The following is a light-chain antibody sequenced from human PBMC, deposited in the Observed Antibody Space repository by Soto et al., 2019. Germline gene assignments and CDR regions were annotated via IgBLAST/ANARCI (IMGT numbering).Light chain of an antibody. J-gene: IGLJ2*01. V-gene: IGLV2-14*01. CDR2: DVS. CDR3: SSYTTQNTVV. Sequence: QSVLTQPASVSGSPGQSITISCTGTSSDVGSYNYVSWYQQHPGKAPKLLIYDVSNRPSGVSNRFSGSKSGNTASLTISGLQPEDEADYYCSSYTTQNTVVLGGGTQLTVL. CDR1: SSDVGSYNY.